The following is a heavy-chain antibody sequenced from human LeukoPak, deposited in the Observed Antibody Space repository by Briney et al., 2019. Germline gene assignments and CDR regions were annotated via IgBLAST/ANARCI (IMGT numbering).Heavy chain of an antibody. J-gene: IGHJ6*02. D-gene: IGHD3-3*01. CDR2: ISAYNGNT. CDR3: ARVRFLAEPGFYYYYGMDV. Sequence: ASVKVSCKASGHTFTSYGISWVRQAPGQGLEWMGWISAYNGNTNYAQKLQGRVTMTTDTSTSTAYMELRSLRSDDTAVYYCARVRFLAEPGFYYYYGMDVWGQGTTVTVSS. CDR1: GHTFTSYG. V-gene: IGHV1-18*01.